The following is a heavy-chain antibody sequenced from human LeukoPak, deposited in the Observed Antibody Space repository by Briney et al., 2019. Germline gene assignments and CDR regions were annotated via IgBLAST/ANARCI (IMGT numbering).Heavy chain of an antibody. D-gene: IGHD3-3*01. Sequence: SETLSLTCTVSGYSISSGYYWGWIRQPPGKGLEWIRSIYHSGSTYYNPSLKSRVTISVDTSKNQFSLKLSSVTAADTAVYYCARVRPVITIFGANNYFDYWGQGTMVTVSS. CDR2: IYHSGST. CDR1: GYSISSGYY. J-gene: IGHJ4*02. V-gene: IGHV4-38-2*02. CDR3: ARVRPVITIFGANNYFDY.